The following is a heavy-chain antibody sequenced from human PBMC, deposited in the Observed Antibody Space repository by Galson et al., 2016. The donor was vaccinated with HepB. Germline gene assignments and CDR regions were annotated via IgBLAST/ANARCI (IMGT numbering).Heavy chain of an antibody. Sequence: SVKVSCKASGYTFTGYYMHWVRQAPGQGLELMGWINPNSGGTKYAQKFPGRVTMTRDTSISAAYMELRRLTSDDTAVYYCARDLGDWGQVTLVTVSS. J-gene: IGHJ4*02. D-gene: IGHD4-17*01. CDR2: INPNSGGT. CDR1: GYTFTGYY. CDR3: ARDLGD. V-gene: IGHV1-2*02.